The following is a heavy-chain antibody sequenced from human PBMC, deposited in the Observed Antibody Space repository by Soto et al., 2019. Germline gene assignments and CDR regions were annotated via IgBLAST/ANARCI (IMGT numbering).Heavy chain of an antibody. J-gene: IGHJ4*02. V-gene: IGHV1-46*01. CDR2: INPSGGST. D-gene: IGHD4-4*01. CDR3: ARGRNAVFDD. Sequence: DSVQVSCKASGYPITSYYMHWVRQAPGQGLEWMGIINPSGGSTSYAQKFQGRVTMTRDTSTSTVYMELSSLRSEDTAGYYCARGRNAVFDDCGQGTVVTVS. CDR1: GYPITSYY.